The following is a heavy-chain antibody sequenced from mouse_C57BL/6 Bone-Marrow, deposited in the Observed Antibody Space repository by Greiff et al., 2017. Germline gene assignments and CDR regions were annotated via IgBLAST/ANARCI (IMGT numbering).Heavy chain of an antibody. J-gene: IGHJ3*01. CDR2: IYPGDGDT. Sequence: QVQLQQSGAELVKPGASVKISCKASGYAFSSYWMNWVKQRPGKGLEWIGQIYPGDGDTNYNGKFKGKATLTADKSSSTAYMQLSSLTSEDSEVYFCARDVSHYYGYGFVAYWGQGTLVTVSA. D-gene: IGHD2-2*01. CDR3: ARDVSHYYGYGFVAY. V-gene: IGHV1-80*01. CDR1: GYAFSSYW.